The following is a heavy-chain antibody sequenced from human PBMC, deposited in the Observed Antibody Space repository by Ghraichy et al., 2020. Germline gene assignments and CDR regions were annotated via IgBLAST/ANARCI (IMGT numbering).Heavy chain of an antibody. J-gene: IGHJ5*02. D-gene: IGHD2-15*01. V-gene: IGHV1-69*04. CDR3: ARDTDIVVVVAAKSGWFDP. CDR2: IIPILGIA. Sequence: SVKVSCKASGGTFSSYAISWVRQAPGQGLEWMGRIIPILGIANYAQKFQGRVTITADKSTSTAYMELSSLRSEDTAVYYCARDTDIVVVVAAKSGWFDPWGQGTLVTVSS. CDR1: GGTFSSYA.